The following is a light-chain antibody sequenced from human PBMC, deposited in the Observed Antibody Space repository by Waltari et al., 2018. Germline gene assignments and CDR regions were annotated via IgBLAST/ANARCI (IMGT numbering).Light chain of an antibody. CDR3: QQYGSLPST. CDR2: GAS. V-gene: IGKV1-33*01. CDR1: RDISSY. Sequence: DIQMTQSPSSLSATVRDRLTITCQASRDISSYLNWYQHKPGRAPKLLIYGASNLETGVPSRFSGSGSGTDFVFTINNLHPEDFATYYCQQYGSLPSTFGGGTTVEIQ. J-gene: IGKJ4*01.